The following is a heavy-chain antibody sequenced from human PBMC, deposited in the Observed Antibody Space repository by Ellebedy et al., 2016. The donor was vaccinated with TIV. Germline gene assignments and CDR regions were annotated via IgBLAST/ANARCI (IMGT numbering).Heavy chain of an antibody. CDR3: AREYQTTVGANVA. D-gene: IGHD1-26*01. V-gene: IGHV3-53*01. CDR2: IYSGGST. J-gene: IGHJ4*02. CDR1: GFTVSSNY. Sequence: PGGSLRLSCAASGFTVSSNYMSRVRQAPGKGLEWVSVIYSGGSTYYADSVKGRFTISRDNSKTTLYLQMNSLRAEDTAVYYCAREYQTTVGANVAWGQGTLVTVSS.